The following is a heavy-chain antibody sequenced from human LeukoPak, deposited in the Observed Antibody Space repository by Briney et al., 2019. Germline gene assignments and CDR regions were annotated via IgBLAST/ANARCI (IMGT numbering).Heavy chain of an antibody. CDR2: IKEDGTEG. D-gene: IGHD1-26*01. CDR1: GFPFSSYW. V-gene: IGHV3-7*03. J-gene: IGHJ5*01. CDR3: TRAPRATVFRGSDS. Sequence: GGSLRLSCAASGFPFSSYWMSWVRQTPQKGLEWVANIKEDGTEGLYVDSVKGRFTISRDNAKNSLFLQMNSLSAEDTAIYYCTRAPRATVFRGSDSWGQGTVVTVSS.